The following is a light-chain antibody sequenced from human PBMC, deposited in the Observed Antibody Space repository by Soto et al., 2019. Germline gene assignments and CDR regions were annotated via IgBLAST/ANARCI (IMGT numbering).Light chain of an antibody. J-gene: IGKJ5*01. V-gene: IGKV1-33*01. Sequence: DIQMTQSPSSLSASVGDRVTITCQASQDINKNLICYQQKPGKAPKLLLYDASDLETGVPSRFSGSGSGTGFTFTISSLQPEDFATYYCQQYESLPLTFGQGTRLEIK. CDR1: QDINKN. CDR2: DAS. CDR3: QQYESLPLT.